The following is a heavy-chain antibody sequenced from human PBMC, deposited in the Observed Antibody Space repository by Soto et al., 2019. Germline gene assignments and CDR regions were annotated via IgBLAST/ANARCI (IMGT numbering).Heavy chain of an antibody. Sequence: GGSLRLSCTASGFTFGDYAMSWVRQAPGKGLEWVGFIRSKAYGGTTEYAASVKGRFTISRDDSKSIAYLQMNSLKTEDTAVYYCTRDPMIVVVITYYYGMDVWGQWTTVTVSS. CDR3: TRDPMIVVVITYYYGMDV. D-gene: IGHD3-22*01. J-gene: IGHJ6*02. V-gene: IGHV3-49*04. CDR1: GFTFGDYA. CDR2: IRSKAYGGTT.